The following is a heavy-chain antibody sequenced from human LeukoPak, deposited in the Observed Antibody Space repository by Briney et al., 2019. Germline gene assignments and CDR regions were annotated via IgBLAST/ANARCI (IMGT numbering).Heavy chain of an antibody. Sequence: ASVKVSCKASGFTFTSYDINWVRQATGQGLEWMGWMSPNSDNTGYAQKFQGRVTFTRDTSISTAYMELRSLTSEDTAVYYCARDYGGSSGWFDPWGQGTLVTVSS. D-gene: IGHD4-23*01. J-gene: IGHJ5*02. CDR1: GFTFTSYD. CDR2: MSPNSDNT. V-gene: IGHV1-8*01. CDR3: ARDYGGSSGWFDP.